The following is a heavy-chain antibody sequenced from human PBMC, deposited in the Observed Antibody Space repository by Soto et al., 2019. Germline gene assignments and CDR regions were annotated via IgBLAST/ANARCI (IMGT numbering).Heavy chain of an antibody. CDR2: ISAYNGNT. CDR3: ARARLEGAAYYDFWSGYYTSRSSDY. Sequence: ASVKVSCKASGYTFTSYGISWVRQAPGQGLEWMGWISAYNGNTNYAQKLQGRVTMTTDTSTSTAYMELRSLRSDDTAVYYCARARLEGAAYYDFWSGYYTSRSSDYWGQGTLVTVSS. CDR1: GYTFTSYG. D-gene: IGHD3-3*01. J-gene: IGHJ4*02. V-gene: IGHV1-18*01.